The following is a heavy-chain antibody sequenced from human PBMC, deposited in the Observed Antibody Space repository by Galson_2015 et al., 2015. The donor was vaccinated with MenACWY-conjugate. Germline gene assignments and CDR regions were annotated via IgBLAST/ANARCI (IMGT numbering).Heavy chain of an antibody. CDR3: AAPHTGWGEGSGFDP. D-gene: IGHD3-10*01. J-gene: IGHJ5*02. V-gene: IGHV4-39*07. CDR2: IYYGGNT. CDR1: GGPISTSNPY. Sequence: SETLSLTCTVSGGPISTSNPYWAWIRQPPGKGLEWIASIYYGGNTWYNPSLKSRVTISLDTSKNQVSLNLSSVTAADTAIYYCAAPHTGWGEGSGFDPWGQGTPVTVSS.